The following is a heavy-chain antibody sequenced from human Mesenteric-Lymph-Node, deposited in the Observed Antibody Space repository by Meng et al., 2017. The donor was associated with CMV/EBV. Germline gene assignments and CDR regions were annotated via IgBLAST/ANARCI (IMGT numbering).Heavy chain of an antibody. Sequence: SETLSLTCTVSGDSISPHYWSWIRQPPGKGLEWIGYRYYSGITNYNPSLKSRVTISVDTSKNQFSLKLSSVTAADTAVYYCARTSGRVPAASLFDYWGLGTLVTVSS. V-gene: IGHV4-59*11. CDR1: GDSISPHY. CDR2: RYYSGIT. CDR3: ARTSGRVPAASLFDY. J-gene: IGHJ4*02. D-gene: IGHD2-2*01.